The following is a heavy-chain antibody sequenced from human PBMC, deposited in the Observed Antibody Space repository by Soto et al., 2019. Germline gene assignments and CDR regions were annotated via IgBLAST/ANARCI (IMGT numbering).Heavy chain of an antibody. CDR1: RCTFSTYE. J-gene: IGHJ4*02. V-gene: IGHV3-48*03. CDR3: ARENYDSSGYFLDY. CDR2: ISSSAGTI. D-gene: IGHD3-22*01. Sequence: GGSLRLSCAAARCTFSTYEMSWVRQAPGKGLEWVSYISSSAGTIYYADSVKGRFTISRDDAKSSLYLQMNSLRAEDTAVYYCARENYDSSGYFLDYWGQGTLVTVSS.